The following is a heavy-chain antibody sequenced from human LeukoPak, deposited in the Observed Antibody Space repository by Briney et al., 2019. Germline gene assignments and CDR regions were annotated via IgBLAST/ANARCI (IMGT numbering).Heavy chain of an antibody. CDR1: GYSISRGYY. D-gene: IGHD6-13*01. J-gene: IGHJ5*02. V-gene: IGHV4-59*01. CDR3: ARFNYLLYSSSHNWFDP. CDR2: IYSSGST. Sequence: PSETLSLTCGVSGYSISRGYYWSWIRQPPGKGLEWIGSIYSSGSTNYNPSLKSRATLSVDTSKNQFSLKLTSVTAADTAVYYCARFNYLLYSSSHNWFDPWGQGTLVTVSS.